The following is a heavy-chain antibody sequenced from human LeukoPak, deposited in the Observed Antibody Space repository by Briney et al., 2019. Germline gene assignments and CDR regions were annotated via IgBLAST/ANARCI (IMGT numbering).Heavy chain of an antibody. V-gene: IGHV4-39*01. CDR3: ATSDTVSTYNWFDP. CDR2: IRYSGST. D-gene: IGHD5/OR15-5a*01. CDR1: GGSISSNTYF. J-gene: IGHJ5*02. Sequence: WETLSLTCTVSGGSISSNTYFWGWLRRTRGKGLEWIVSIRYSGSTYYNPSLKSRFTISVDTSKNQFSLNLSSLTAADTAVYYCATSDTVSTYNWFDPWGQGTLVTVS.